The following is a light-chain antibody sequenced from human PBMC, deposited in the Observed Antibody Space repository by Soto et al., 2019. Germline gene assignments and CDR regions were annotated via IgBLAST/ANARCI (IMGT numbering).Light chain of an antibody. CDR2: DAS. V-gene: IGKV3-11*01. CDR1: QSVNNY. J-gene: IGKJ3*01. CDR3: HQRSNWPPFT. Sequence: EIVLTQSPATLSLSPGERATLSCRASQSVNNYLAWYQQKPGQAPRLLIYDASHRATAIPARFSGSGSGTDLTLTISSLEPEDFAVHYCHQRSNWPPFTFGPGTTVDMK.